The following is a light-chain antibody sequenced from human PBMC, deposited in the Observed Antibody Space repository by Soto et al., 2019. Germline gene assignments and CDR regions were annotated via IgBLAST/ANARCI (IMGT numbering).Light chain of an antibody. CDR2: DVT. J-gene: IGLJ1*01. Sequence: QSVLTQPASVSGSPGQSITISCTGTSSDVGGYNYVSWYQQHPVKAPKLKIYDVTNRPSGVSDRFSGSKSGKTASLTISGLQAEDEADYYCSSYTSSSTPYVFGTGTKVTVL. CDR1: SSDVGGYNY. V-gene: IGLV2-14*01. CDR3: SSYTSSSTPYV.